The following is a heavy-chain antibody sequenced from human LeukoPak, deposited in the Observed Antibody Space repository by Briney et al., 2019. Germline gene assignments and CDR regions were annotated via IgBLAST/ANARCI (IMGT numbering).Heavy chain of an antibody. CDR1: GYTFTGYY. D-gene: IGHD5-12*01. CDR3: ARSLIVATFRYMDY. J-gene: IGHJ4*02. Sequence: GASVKVSCKASGYTFTGYYMHWVRQAPGQGLEWMGWINPNSGGTNYAQKFQGRVTMTRDTSISTAYMELSRLRSDDTAVYYCARSLIVATFRYMDYWGQGTLVTVSS. V-gene: IGHV1-2*02. CDR2: INPNSGGT.